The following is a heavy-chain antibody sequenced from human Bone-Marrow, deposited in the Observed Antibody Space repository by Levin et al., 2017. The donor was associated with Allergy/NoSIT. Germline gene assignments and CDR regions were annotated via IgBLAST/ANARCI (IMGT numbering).Heavy chain of an antibody. J-gene: IGHJ4*02. CDR1: GFTFSSCW. CDR3: ARAGPRGGDSSGYYFDY. V-gene: IGHV3-7*01. D-gene: IGHD3-22*01. CDR2: MNQDGSEK. Sequence: GGSLRLSCTASGFTFSSCWMSWVRQAPGKGLEWVANMNQDGSEKYYVDSVKGRFTISRDNAKNSLYLQMNSLRAEDTAVFYCARAGPRGGDSSGYYFDYWGQGTLVTVSS.